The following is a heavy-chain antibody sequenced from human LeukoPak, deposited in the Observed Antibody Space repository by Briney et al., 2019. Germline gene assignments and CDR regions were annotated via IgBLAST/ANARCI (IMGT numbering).Heavy chain of an antibody. V-gene: IGHV3-48*03. CDR3: ARARQDWQQLVLDIYYGMDV. Sequence: GGSLRLSCAASGFTFSSYEMNWVRQAPGKGLEWVSYISSSGSTIYYADSVKGRFTISRDNAKNSLYLQMNSLRAEDTAVYYCARARQDWQQLVLDIYYGMDVWDQGTTVTVSS. CDR1: GFTFSSYE. J-gene: IGHJ6*02. D-gene: IGHD6-13*01. CDR2: ISSSGSTI.